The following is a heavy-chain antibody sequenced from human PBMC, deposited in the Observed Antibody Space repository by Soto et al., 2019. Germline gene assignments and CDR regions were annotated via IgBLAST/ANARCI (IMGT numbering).Heavy chain of an antibody. J-gene: IGHJ4*02. CDR1: GYSFTSNW. CDR2: INPVDSDI. D-gene: IGHD3-22*01. CDR3: ARQIYDSDTGPNFQYYFDS. V-gene: IGHV5-51*01. Sequence: PGESLKISCQGFGYSFTSNWIGWVRQMPGKGLEWMGIINPVDSDIKYSPSFQGQVTISADKSIDTTYLQWSSLKASDTAMYYCARQIYDSDTGPNFQYYFDSWGQGTRVTV.